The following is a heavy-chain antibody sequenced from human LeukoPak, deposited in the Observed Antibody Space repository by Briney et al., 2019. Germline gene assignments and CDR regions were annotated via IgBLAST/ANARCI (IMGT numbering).Heavy chain of an antibody. J-gene: IGHJ4*02. Sequence: SETLSLTCTVSGYSISRGYYLGWIRYPPGNGLEWIGRIYHSWSTYYNPCLKSRVHLSVETYKNQFSLKLSSETAADTAVYYCARVDVWSGYYTLDYWGQGTLVTVSS. CDR2: IYHSWST. V-gene: IGHV4-38-2*02. CDR1: GYSISRGYY. CDR3: ARVDVWSGYYTLDY. D-gene: IGHD3-3*01.